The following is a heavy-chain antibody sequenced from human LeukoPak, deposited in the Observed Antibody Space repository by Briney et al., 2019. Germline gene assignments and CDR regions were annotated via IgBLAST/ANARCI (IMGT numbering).Heavy chain of an antibody. J-gene: IGHJ5*02. D-gene: IGHD6-13*01. Sequence: SETLSLTCTVSGGSISSYYWSWLRQPAGKGLEWIGRIYTSGSTNYNASRKSGVTMSVDTSKNQFALKMSSVTAADTAVYYCASEAAGTIYWFDPWGQGTLVTVSS. CDR3: ASEAAGTIYWFDP. CDR2: IYTSGST. CDR1: GGSISSYY. V-gene: IGHV4-4*07.